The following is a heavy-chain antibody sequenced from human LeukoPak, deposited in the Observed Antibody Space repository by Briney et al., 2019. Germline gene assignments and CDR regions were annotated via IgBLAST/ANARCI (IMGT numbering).Heavy chain of an antibody. J-gene: IGHJ4*02. Sequence: SGTLSLACTVSGGSISSYYWSWIRQPAGKGLEWIGRIYTSGSTNYNPSHRSRVTMSVDTSKDQFSLRLSSVTAADTAVYYCARAELLSGIDYWGQGSLVTVSS. CDR2: IYTSGST. D-gene: IGHD3-10*01. CDR3: ARAELLSGIDY. CDR1: GGSISSYY. V-gene: IGHV4-4*07.